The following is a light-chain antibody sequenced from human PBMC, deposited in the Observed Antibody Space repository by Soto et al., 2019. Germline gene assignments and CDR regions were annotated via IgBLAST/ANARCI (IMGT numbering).Light chain of an antibody. CDR3: AAWDDSLHGFV. Sequence: QSVLTQPPSASGAPGQRVTISCSGSSSNIGSNTVNWYQQLPGTAPKLLIYTNNQRPSGVRDRFSGSRSGTSASLAISGLQSEDEADYYCAAWDDSLHGFVFGTGTKFTVL. CDR2: TNN. J-gene: IGLJ1*01. V-gene: IGLV1-44*01. CDR1: SSNIGSNT.